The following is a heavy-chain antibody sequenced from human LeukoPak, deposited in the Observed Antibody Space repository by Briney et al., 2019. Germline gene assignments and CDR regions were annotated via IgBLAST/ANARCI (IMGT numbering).Heavy chain of an antibody. CDR3: ARAYGYSSSWYYFDY. CDR2: IYHSGST. CDR1: GGSISSGGYY. J-gene: IGHJ4*02. Sequence: PSETLSLTCTVSGGSISSGGYYWSWIRQPPGKGLEWIGYIYHSGSTYYNPSLKSRVTISVDRSKNQFSLKLSSVTAADTAVYYCARAYGYSSSWYYFDYWGQGTLVTVSS. V-gene: IGHV4-30-2*01. D-gene: IGHD6-13*01.